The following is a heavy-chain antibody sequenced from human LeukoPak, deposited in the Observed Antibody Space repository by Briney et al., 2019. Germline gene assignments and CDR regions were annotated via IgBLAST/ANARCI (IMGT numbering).Heavy chain of an antibody. D-gene: IGHD1/OR15-1a*01. J-gene: IGHJ6*02. CDR2: ISSSGTDI. V-gene: IGHV3-11*01. CDR3: ARDWGEELEHNYYFYGMDV. CDR1: GGSISSYY. Sequence: LSLTCTVSGGSISSYYWSWIRQAPGKGLEWLSYISSSGTDIFYADSVRGRFTISRDNAGNSLYLQMDRLRAEDTAVYYCARDWGEELEHNYYFYGMDVWGQGTTVTVSS.